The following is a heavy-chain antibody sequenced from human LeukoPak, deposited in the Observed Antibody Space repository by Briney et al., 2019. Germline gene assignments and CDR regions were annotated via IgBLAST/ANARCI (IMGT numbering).Heavy chain of an antibody. J-gene: IGHJ1*01. V-gene: IGHV5-51*01. CDR2: IYPGDSDT. CDR3: ARPSSSGWYSPALYFQH. D-gene: IGHD6-19*01. CDR1: GYSFTSYW. Sequence: GESLKISCKGSGYSFTSYWISWVRQIPGKGLEWVGIIYPGDSDTRYSPSFQGQVTISADKSISTAYLQWSSLKASDTAMYYCARPSSSGWYSPALYFQHWGQGTLVTVSS.